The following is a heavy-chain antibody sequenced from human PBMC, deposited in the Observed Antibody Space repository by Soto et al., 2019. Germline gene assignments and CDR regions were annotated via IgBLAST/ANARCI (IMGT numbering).Heavy chain of an antibody. V-gene: IGHV3-33*01. CDR3: ARTLVPGNVFYFDP. Sequence: GGSLRLSCAASGFIFSNYGMHWVRQVPGKGLEWVAVIWYDGSVEYYAASVKGRFTISRDNSQDTLYLQMNNLRPEDTAVYFCARTLVPGNVFYFDPWGQGTLVTVSS. CDR2: IWYDGSVE. CDR1: GFIFSNYG. J-gene: IGHJ5*02. D-gene: IGHD6-19*01.